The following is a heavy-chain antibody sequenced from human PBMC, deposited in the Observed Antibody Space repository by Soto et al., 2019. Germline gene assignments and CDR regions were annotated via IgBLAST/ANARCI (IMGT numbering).Heavy chain of an antibody. D-gene: IGHD6-13*01. CDR1: GGSISSYY. Sequence: QVQLQESGPGLVKPSETLSLTCTVSGGSISSYYWSWIRQPPGKGLEWIGYIYYSGSTNYTPSLKSRVTISVDTSKNQFSLKLSSVTAADTAVYYCATSRAGYSSSWYDARAGEYYFDYWGQGTLVTVSS. CDR3: ATSRAGYSSSWYDARAGEYYFDY. V-gene: IGHV4-59*01. CDR2: IYYSGST. J-gene: IGHJ4*02.